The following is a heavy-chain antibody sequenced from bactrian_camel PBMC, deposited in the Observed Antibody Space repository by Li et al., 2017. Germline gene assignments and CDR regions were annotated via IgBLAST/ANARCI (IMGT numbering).Heavy chain of an antibody. D-gene: IGHD6*01. J-gene: IGHJ4*01. CDR2: ISFGGTTT. CDR3: ARGALVSFRELTF. Sequence: DVQLVESGGGLVQPGGSLSLSCAASGFQFSTYDMTWVRQAPGKGLEWVSGISFGGTTTAYADTAKGRFTISRDNTNNILYLQLDSLKTEDTAMYFCARGALVSFRELTFWGQGTQVTVS. V-gene: IGHV3S40*01. CDR1: GFQFSTYD.